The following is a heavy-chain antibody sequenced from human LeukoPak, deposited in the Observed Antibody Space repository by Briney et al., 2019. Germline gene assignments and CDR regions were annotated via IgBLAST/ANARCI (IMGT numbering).Heavy chain of an antibody. V-gene: IGHV4-59*08. Sequence: SETLSLTCTISGDSISSYYWSWIRQPPGKGLEWIAYIYYSGTTNYNPSLKSRVTISVDTSRNQFSLRLSSVTAADTAVYYCVRRTFLRRANYNYYFFDYWAQGILVTVSS. CDR2: IYYSGTT. J-gene: IGHJ4*02. CDR3: VRRTFLRRANYNYYFFDY. D-gene: IGHD5-24*01. CDR1: GDSISSYY.